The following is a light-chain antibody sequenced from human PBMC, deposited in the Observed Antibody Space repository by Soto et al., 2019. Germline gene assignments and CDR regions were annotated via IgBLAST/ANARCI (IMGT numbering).Light chain of an antibody. CDR1: SSDIGSNY. Sequence: VLTQPPSASGTPGQRVTISCSGSSSDIGSNYVYWYQQLPGTAPKLLIYRNNQRPSGVPDRFSGSKSGTSASLAISGLRSEDEADYYCAAWDDSLSGWVFGGGTKVTVL. CDR3: AAWDDSLSGWV. J-gene: IGLJ3*02. V-gene: IGLV1-47*01. CDR2: RNN.